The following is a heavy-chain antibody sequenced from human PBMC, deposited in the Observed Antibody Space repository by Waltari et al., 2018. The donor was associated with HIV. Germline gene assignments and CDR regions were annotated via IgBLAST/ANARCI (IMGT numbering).Heavy chain of an antibody. J-gene: IGHJ6*02. CDR1: AFPCTNYW. CDR3: ARIGTFPHNYAIDF. Sequence: EVQPLEPGGGLVQSGGSLGLPCAASAFPCTNYWMSWVRQTPGKGLEWVAYIKDDGSEKYYMGSVKGRFTISRDNAKNSMFLQMNSLRAEDTAVYYCARIGTFPHNYAIDFWGQGTTVTVSS. CDR2: IKDDGSEK. V-gene: IGHV3-7*01. D-gene: IGHD1-26*01.